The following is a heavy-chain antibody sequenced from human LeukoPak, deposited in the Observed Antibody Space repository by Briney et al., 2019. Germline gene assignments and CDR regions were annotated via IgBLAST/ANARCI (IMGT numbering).Heavy chain of an antibody. CDR1: GGSISSGTYY. CDR2: IYYSGST. J-gene: IGHJ3*01. CDR3: VREYSGSQDGF. D-gene: IGHD1-26*01. V-gene: IGHV4-39*07. Sequence: PSETLSLTCTVSGGSISSGTYYWSWIRQPAGKGLEWIGSIYYSGSTYYNPSLKSRVTISVDTSKNQFSLKLSSVTAADTAVYYCVREYSGSQDGFWGQGTMVTVSS.